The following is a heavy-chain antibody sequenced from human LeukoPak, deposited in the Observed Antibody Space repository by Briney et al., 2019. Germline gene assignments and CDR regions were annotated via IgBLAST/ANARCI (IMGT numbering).Heavy chain of an antibody. CDR2: IKEDGSEK. D-gene: IGHD1-26*01. V-gene: IGHV3-7*01. Sequence: GGSLRLSCAASGFTFSTYSMSWVRQAPGKGLEWVANIKEDGSEKYYVDSVRGRLTISRDNAKNSLYLQMNSLGAADTAVYYCARETWSGSYFDYWGQGTLVTVSS. J-gene: IGHJ4*02. CDR1: GFTFSTYS. CDR3: ARETWSGSYFDY.